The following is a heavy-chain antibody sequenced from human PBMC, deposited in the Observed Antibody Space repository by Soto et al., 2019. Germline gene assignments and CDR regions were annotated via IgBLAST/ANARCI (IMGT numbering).Heavy chain of an antibody. Sequence: PGGSLRLSCAASGFSFSNTWMSWVRQTPGKGLGWVGRIKSKTDGGTTDYAVPLKDRFTISRDDSKNTLYLQMNTLKTEDTAVYYCTTFYYGAPLDWGQGTLVTVSS. CDR2: IKSKTDGGTT. CDR3: TTFYYGAPLD. D-gene: IGHD3-10*01. J-gene: IGHJ4*02. CDR1: GFSFSNTW. V-gene: IGHV3-15*01.